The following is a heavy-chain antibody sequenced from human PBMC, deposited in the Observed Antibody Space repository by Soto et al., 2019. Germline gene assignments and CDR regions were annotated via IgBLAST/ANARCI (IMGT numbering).Heavy chain of an antibody. CDR3: ARDRIARWSRNFYAY. V-gene: IGHV4-4*02. D-gene: IGHD2-8*02. J-gene: IGHJ4*02. Sequence: QVQLQESGPGLVKPSGTLSLTCAVSADSINSGNWWSWVRQPPGKGLEWIGETHHSGRTYYNPSLKSLVTISVDKSKNQFSLTVTPVTAADTALYYCARDRIARWSRNFYAYWGQGTLVTVSS. CDR2: THHSGRT. CDR1: ADSINSGNW.